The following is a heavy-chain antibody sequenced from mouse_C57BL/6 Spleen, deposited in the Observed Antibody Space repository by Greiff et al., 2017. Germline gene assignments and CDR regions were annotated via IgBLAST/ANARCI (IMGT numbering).Heavy chain of an antibody. V-gene: IGHV2-2*01. CDR3: ARGDSITTVAHWYFDV. CDR1: GFSLTSYG. J-gene: IGHJ1*03. Sequence: VMLVESGPGLVQPSQSLSITCTVSGFSLTSYGVHWVRQSPGQGLEWLGVIWSGGSTDYNAAFISSLSISKDNSKSQVFFKMNSLQADDTAIYYCARGDSITTVAHWYFDVWGTGTTVTVSS. CDR2: IWSGGST. D-gene: IGHD1-1*01.